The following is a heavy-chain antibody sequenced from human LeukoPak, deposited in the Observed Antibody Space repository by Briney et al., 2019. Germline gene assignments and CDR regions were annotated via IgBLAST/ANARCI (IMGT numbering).Heavy chain of an antibody. Sequence: GGSLRLSCAASGFTFSSYGMHWVRQAPGKGLEWVAFIRYDGNNKYYGDSVKGRFTISRDNSKHTLYLQMNSLRAEDTAVYYCAKARSDIAVATFDYWGQGTLVTVSS. J-gene: IGHJ4*02. D-gene: IGHD6-19*01. CDR2: IRYDGNNK. CDR3: AKARSDIAVATFDY. V-gene: IGHV3-30*02. CDR1: GFTFSSYG.